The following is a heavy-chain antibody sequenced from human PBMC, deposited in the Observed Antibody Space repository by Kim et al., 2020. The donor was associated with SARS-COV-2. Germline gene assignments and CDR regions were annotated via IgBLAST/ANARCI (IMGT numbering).Heavy chain of an antibody. D-gene: IGHD6-19*01. J-gene: IGHJ4*02. CDR1: GFIFSSYA. V-gene: IGHV3-30-3*01. Sequence: GGSLRLSCAASGFIFSSYAMHWVRQAPGKGLLWVAVISGDGGDKYYADSVKGRFTISRDNSKNTLYLQLNTLRPEDTAVYYCARISTDSGWDDDCWGQGTLVTVSS. CDR2: ISGDGGDK. CDR3: ARISTDSGWDDDC.